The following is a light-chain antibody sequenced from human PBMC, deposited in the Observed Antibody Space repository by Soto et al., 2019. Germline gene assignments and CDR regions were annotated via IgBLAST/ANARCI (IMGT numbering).Light chain of an antibody. CDR2: GAS. Sequence: VLTQSPGTLSLSPGERATLSCRASQSVSSSYLAWYQQKPGQAPRLLIYGASTRATGLPDRFSGSGSGTDFTLTISKLEPGDFAVYYCQQYGGSSWTFGQGTKVDIK. J-gene: IGKJ1*01. CDR1: QSVSSSY. V-gene: IGKV3-20*01. CDR3: QQYGGSSWT.